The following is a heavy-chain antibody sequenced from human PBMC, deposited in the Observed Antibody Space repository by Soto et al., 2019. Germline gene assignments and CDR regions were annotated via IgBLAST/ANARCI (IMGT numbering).Heavy chain of an antibody. D-gene: IGHD3-16*01. J-gene: IGHJ4*02. V-gene: IGHV3-23*01. Sequence: GGSLRLSCAASGFTFSSYAMNWVRQAPGKGLEWVSGISVGGGNTYYADSVKGRFTISRDNSQNTLYLQMNSLRAEDTAVYFCARPAGGSSGRCESWGEGTLGT. CDR2: ISVGGGNT. CDR3: ARPAGGSSGRCES. CDR1: GFTFSSYA.